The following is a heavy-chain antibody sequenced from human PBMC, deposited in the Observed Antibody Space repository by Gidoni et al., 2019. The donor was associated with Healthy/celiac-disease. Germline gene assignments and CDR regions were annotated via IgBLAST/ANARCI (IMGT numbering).Heavy chain of an antibody. CDR2: IWYDGSNK. CDR3: ARGARINAPPRPQYFQH. Sequence: QVQLVESGGGVVQPGRSLRLSCAASGFTFSRYGMHWVRQAPGKGLEWVAVIWYDGSNKYYADSVKGRFTISRDNSKNTLYLQMNSLRAEDTAVYYCARGARINAPPRPQYFQHWGQGTLVTVSS. CDR1: GFTFSRYG. V-gene: IGHV3-33*01. J-gene: IGHJ1*01.